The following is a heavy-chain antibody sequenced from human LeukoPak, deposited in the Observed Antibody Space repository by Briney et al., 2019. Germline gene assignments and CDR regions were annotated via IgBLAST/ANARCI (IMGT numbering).Heavy chain of an antibody. Sequence: PSETLSLTCTVSGDSISSGGYYWSWIRQPPGKGLEWIGHIYHSGNTYYNPSLKSRVTISVDRSKTQFSLKLSSVAAADTAVYYCARVLRSNWNYEGGWFDPWGQGTLVTVSS. V-gene: IGHV4-30-2*01. CDR1: GDSISSGGYY. D-gene: IGHD1-7*01. CDR2: IYHSGNT. CDR3: ARVLRSNWNYEGGWFDP. J-gene: IGHJ5*02.